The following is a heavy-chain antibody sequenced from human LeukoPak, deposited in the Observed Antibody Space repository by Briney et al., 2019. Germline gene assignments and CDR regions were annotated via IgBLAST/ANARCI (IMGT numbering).Heavy chain of an antibody. CDR2: IYYSGST. CDR1: GGSISSHY. Sequence: SGTLCLTCAVSGGSISSHYWSWIRQPPGKGLEWIGYIYYSGSTTYNPSTQRRVTISVDTSKNQLSLKLSSVTAADTAVYYCARGGDQLLFYYYYMDVWGKGTTVTVSS. CDR3: ARGGDQLLFYYYYMDV. D-gene: IGHD2-2*01. J-gene: IGHJ6*03. V-gene: IGHV4-59*11.